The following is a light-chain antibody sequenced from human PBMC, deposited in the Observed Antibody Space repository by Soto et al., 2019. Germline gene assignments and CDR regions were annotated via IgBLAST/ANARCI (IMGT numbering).Light chain of an antibody. CDR2: DVS. CDR1: SSDVGGYNY. CDR3: SSYTSSSTLV. V-gene: IGLV2-14*01. Sequence: QSALTQPASVSGSPGQSITISCTGTSSDVGGYNYVSWYQQHPGKAPKLMIHDVSNRPSGVSNRFSGSKSVNTASLTNSGLQAEDEADYYCSSYTSSSTLVFGGGTKLTVL. J-gene: IGLJ2*01.